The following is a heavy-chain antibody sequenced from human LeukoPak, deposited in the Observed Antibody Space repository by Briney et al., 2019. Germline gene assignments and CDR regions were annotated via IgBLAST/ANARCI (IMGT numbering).Heavy chain of an antibody. CDR1: GGSIISDDYY. CDR2: GDYSGGT. D-gene: IGHD6-19*01. V-gene: IGHV4-30-4*07. Sequence: SQTLSLTCSVSGGSIISDDYYWSWIRQPPGKGLEWIASGDYSGGTYYNPSLESRVAISADMSKNQISLKLTSVTGADTAVYYCAGERGEEYSSGWYKTNYFYNWGQGIRVTVSS. CDR3: AGERGEEYSSGWYKTNYFYN. J-gene: IGHJ4*02.